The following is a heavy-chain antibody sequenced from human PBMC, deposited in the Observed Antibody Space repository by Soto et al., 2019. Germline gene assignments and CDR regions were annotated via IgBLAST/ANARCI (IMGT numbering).Heavy chain of an antibody. CDR2: IYHSGST. CDR3: ASSSYHYYGMDV. Sequence: QVQLQESGPGLVKPSGTLSLTCAVSGGSISSSNWWTWVRQLPGKGLEWIGEIYHSGSTNYSPSLKSRVTISVDKSKNQFSLNLSSVTAADTAVYYCASSSYHYYGMDVWGQGTTVTVSS. CDR1: GGSISSSNW. J-gene: IGHJ6*02. V-gene: IGHV4-4*02.